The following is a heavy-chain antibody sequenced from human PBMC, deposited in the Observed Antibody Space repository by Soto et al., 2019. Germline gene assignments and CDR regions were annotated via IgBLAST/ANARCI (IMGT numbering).Heavy chain of an antibody. J-gene: IGHJ6*02. CDR3: ARERVGATPDYYSYGMDV. Sequence: QVQLVESGGGVVQPGRSLRLSCAASGFTFSSYGMHWVRQAPGKGLEWVAVIWYDGSNKYYADSVKGRFTISRDNSKNTLYLQMNSLRAEDTAVYYCARERVGATPDYYSYGMDVWGQGTTVTVSS. V-gene: IGHV3-33*01. CDR1: GFTFSSYG. CDR2: IWYDGSNK. D-gene: IGHD1-26*01.